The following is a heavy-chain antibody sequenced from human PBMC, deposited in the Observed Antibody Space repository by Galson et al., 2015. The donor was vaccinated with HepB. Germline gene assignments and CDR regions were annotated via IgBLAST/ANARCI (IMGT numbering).Heavy chain of an antibody. CDR1: GFTVSSNY. Sequence: SLRLSCAASGFTVSSNYMSWVRQAPGKGLEWVSVIYSGGSTYYADSVKGRFTISRDNSKNTLYLQMNSLRAEDTAVYYCARDGYSSSWYVRYFDLWGRGILVTVSS. CDR3: ARDGYSSSWYVRYFDL. CDR2: IYSGGST. V-gene: IGHV3-66*01. D-gene: IGHD6-13*01. J-gene: IGHJ2*01.